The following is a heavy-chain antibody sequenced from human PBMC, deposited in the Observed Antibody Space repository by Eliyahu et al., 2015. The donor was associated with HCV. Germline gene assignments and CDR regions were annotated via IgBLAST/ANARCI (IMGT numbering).Heavy chain of an antibody. Sequence: QVQLQQWGAGLLKPSETLSLTCAVYGGSFSGYFWSWIRQPPGKGLEWIGEINHCGRTNYNPSLKSRVIISVDTSKNQFSLKLSSVTAADTAVYYCARGHDWGYEGGGFDPWGQGTLVTVSS. J-gene: IGHJ5*02. CDR1: GGSFSGYF. V-gene: IGHV4-34*01. CDR2: INHCGRT. CDR3: ARGHDWGYEGGGFDP. D-gene: IGHD5-12*01.